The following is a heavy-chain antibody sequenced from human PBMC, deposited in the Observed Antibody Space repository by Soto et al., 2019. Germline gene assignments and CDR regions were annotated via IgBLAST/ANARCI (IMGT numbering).Heavy chain of an antibody. CDR2: INAGNGNI. Sequence: ASVKVSCKASGYTFTSYAMHWVRQAPGQRLEWMGWINAGNGNIKYSQKFQGRITITRDTSASTAYMELSSLRSEDTAVYYCARDRGWALDSDDAFDIWGQGTMVTVSS. J-gene: IGHJ3*02. V-gene: IGHV1-3*01. CDR3: ARDRGWALDSDDAFDI. CDR1: GYTFTSYA. D-gene: IGHD3-10*01.